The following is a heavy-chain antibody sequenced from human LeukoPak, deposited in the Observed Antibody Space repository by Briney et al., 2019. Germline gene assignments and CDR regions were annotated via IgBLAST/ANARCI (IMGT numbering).Heavy chain of an antibody. CDR1: GFSISSASY. J-gene: IGHJ4*02. V-gene: IGHV4-38-2*02. D-gene: IGHD3-10*01. Sequence: SETLSLTCTVSGFSISSASYWGWIRQPPGKGLEWIGSIYHSGSTYYNPSLKSRVTISVDTSKNHFSLKLSSVTAADTAVYYCATYASGSYYRGGYWGQGTLVTVSP. CDR2: IYHSGST. CDR3: ATYASGSYYRGGY.